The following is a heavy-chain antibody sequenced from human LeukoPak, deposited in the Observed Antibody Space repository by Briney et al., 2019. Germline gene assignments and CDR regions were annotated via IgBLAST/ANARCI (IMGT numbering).Heavy chain of an antibody. D-gene: IGHD5-24*01. V-gene: IGHV1-18*01. J-gene: IGHJ4*02. CDR3: AREGPRDGYNLFDY. Sequence: GESLKISCQASGYTFTSYGISWVRQAPGQGLEWMGWISAYNGNTNYAQKLQGRVTMTTDTSTSTAYMELRSLRSDDTAVYYCAREGPRDGYNLFDYWGQGTLVTVSS. CDR2: ISAYNGNT. CDR1: GYTFTSYG.